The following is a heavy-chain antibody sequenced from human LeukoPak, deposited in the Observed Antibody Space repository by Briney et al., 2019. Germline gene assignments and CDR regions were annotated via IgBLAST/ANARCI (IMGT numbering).Heavy chain of an antibody. D-gene: IGHD5-24*01. CDR3: AKGSSMGPISFYLDY. V-gene: IGHV1-3*04. J-gene: IGHJ4*02. CDR2: INTGDGDT. Sequence: ASVKSSCKASGYTFTTCAIHWVRQAPGQRLEWMGLINTGDGDTIYSQKFQGRVTITRDTSANTAYLALDSLTSEDTAVYYCAKGSSMGPISFYLDYWGQGTLVTVSS. CDR1: GYTFTTCA.